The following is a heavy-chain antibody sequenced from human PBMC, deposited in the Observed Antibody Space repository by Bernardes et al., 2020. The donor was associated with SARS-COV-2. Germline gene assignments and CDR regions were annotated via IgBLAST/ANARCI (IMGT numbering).Heavy chain of an antibody. CDR3: ARQTSGGTDENDAFDI. D-gene: IGHD2-15*01. V-gene: IGHV5-51*01. CDR2: IYPGDSDT. Sequence: GESLKISCKGSGYSFTSYWIGWVRQMPGKGLEWMGIIYPGDSDTRYSPSFQGQVTISADKSISTAYLQWRSLKASDTAMYYCARQTSGGTDENDAFDIWGKGTMVTVSS. CDR1: GYSFTSYW. J-gene: IGHJ3*02.